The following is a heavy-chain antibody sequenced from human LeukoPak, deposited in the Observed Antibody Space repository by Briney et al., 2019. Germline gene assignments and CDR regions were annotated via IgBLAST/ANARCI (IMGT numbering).Heavy chain of an antibody. V-gene: IGHV3-30*18. CDR1: GFMFSAYG. J-gene: IGHJ4*02. D-gene: IGHD2-15*01. CDR2: ISSDGSSK. Sequence: GGSLRLSCAASGFMFSAYGMHWVRQAPGKGLEWVAVISSDGSSKNHADSVKGRFSMSRDNSKNTLYLQMSSLRIEDTAVYYCAKDGDCGGGGCFPNNFNYWGQGTLVTVSS. CDR3: AKDGDCGGGGCFPNNFNY.